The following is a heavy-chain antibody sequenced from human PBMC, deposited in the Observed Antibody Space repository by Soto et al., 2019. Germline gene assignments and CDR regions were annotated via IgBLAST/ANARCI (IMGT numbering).Heavy chain of an antibody. V-gene: IGHV1-2*02. CDR2: INPNSGGT. J-gene: IGHJ4*02. D-gene: IGHD1-1*01. CDR3: ATVRGGKLLEGLN. Sequence: ASVKVSCKASGDTFTGYYMHWVRRAPGQGLEWMGWINPNSGGTNYAQKFQGRVTMTRDTSISTAYMELSRLRSDDTAVYYCATVRGGKLLEGLNWGQGTLVTVSS. CDR1: GDTFTGYY.